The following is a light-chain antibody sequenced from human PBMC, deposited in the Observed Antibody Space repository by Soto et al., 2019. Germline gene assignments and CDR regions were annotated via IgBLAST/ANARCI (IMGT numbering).Light chain of an antibody. V-gene: IGLV2-11*01. CDR2: DVS. Sequence: QSVLTQRRSVSGSPGQSVTISCTGTSSDDGGYNYVSWYQQHPGKAPKLMIYDVSKRPSGVPDRFSGSKSGNTASLTISGLQAEDEADYYCCSYAGSYTSHVVFGGGTKLTVL. J-gene: IGLJ2*01. CDR3: CSYAGSYTSHVV. CDR1: SSDDGGYNY.